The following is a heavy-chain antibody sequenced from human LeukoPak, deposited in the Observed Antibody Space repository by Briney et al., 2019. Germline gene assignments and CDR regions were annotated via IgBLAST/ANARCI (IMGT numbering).Heavy chain of an antibody. J-gene: IGHJ4*02. V-gene: IGHV1-69*13. CDR3: ARDAVSDYDILTGPLSY. Sequence: GASVKVSCKASGGTFISYAISWVRQAPGQGLEWMGGIIPIFGTANYAQKFQGRVTITADESTSTAYMELSSLRSEDTAVYYCARDAVSDYDILTGPLSYWGQGTLVTVSS. CDR2: IIPIFGTA. D-gene: IGHD3-9*01. CDR1: GGTFISYA.